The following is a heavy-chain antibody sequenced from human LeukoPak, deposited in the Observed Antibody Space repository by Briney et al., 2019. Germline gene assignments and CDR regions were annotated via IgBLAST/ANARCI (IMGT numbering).Heavy chain of an antibody. CDR1: GYTFTSYG. J-gene: IGHJ4*02. Sequence: ASVKVSCKASGYTFTSYGISWVRQAPGQGLEWMGWISAYNGNTNYAQKLQGRVTMTTDTSTSTAYMELRSLRSDDTAVYYCARPSLYYYDSSGYLLYYWGQGTLVTVSS. CDR3: ARPSLYYYDSSGYLLYY. CDR2: ISAYNGNT. V-gene: IGHV1-18*01. D-gene: IGHD3-22*01.